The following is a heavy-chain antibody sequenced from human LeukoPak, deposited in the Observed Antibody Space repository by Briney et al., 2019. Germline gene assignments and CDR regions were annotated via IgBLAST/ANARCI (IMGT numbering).Heavy chain of an antibody. CDR1: GYTFTGYY. D-gene: IGHD2-15*01. Sequence: ASVKVSCKTSGYTFTGYYMHWVRQAPGQGLEWMGWINPNSGGTNYAQKFQGRVTMTRDTSISTAYMELRRLRSDDTAVYYCSRGDLATPYYYYALDVWGQGTTVIVSS. CDR3: SRGDLATPYYYYALDV. CDR2: INPNSGGT. J-gene: IGHJ6*02. V-gene: IGHV1-2*02.